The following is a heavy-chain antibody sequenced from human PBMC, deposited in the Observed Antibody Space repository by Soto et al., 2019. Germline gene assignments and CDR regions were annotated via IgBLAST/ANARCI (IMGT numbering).Heavy chain of an antibody. V-gene: IGHV3-74*01. CDR1: GFTFSSSW. CDR3: ARGPTGWYGYDY. Sequence: PGGSLRLSCAASGFTFSSSWMPWVRQAPGKGLVWVSRINSDGSRTNYADSVKGRFTISRDNDKNTLYLQMNSLRAEDTALYYCARGPTGWYGYDYWGQGTLVTVSS. J-gene: IGHJ4*02. D-gene: IGHD6-19*01. CDR2: INSDGSRT.